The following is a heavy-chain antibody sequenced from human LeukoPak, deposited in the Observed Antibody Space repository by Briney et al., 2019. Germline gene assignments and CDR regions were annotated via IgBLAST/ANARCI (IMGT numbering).Heavy chain of an antibody. CDR2: ISGGSNNI. CDR3: AKDQGTAIFGMIIPDWYFDL. J-gene: IGHJ2*01. V-gene: IGHV3-23*01. D-gene: IGHD3-3*01. CDR1: GFTFSSYA. Sequence: GGSLSLSCAASGFTFSSYAMNWVRQAPGKGLEWVSSISGGSNNINYAGSVKGRFTTSRDNSQNTLYLQMNSLRADDTAVYYCAKDQGTAIFGMIIPDWYFDLWGRGTLVTVSS.